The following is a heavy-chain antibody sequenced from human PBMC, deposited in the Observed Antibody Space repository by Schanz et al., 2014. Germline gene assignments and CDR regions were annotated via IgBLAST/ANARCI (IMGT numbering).Heavy chain of an antibody. CDR1: RFTFNAYD. V-gene: IGHV3-30*18. CDR2: ISHDGSNK. D-gene: IGHD1-26*01. CDR3: VKDLQRELLRDDHYYGMDV. Sequence: QVHLVESGGGVVRPGGSLRLSCAASRFTFNAYDMYWIRQAPGKGLEWVALISHDGSNKNSADSVKGRFTISRDNAKNTLYLQMNSLRPEDTAVYYCVKDLQRELLRDDHYYGMDVWGQGTTVTVSS. J-gene: IGHJ6*02.